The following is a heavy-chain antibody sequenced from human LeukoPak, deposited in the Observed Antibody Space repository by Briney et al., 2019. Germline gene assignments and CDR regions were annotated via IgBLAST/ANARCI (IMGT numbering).Heavy chain of an antibody. V-gene: IGHV1-69*06. CDR3: ARLGSLLTPFDY. J-gene: IGHJ4*02. D-gene: IGHD3-16*01. CDR1: GGTFSSYA. CDR2: IIPIFGTA. Sequence: SVKVSSKASGGTFSSYAISWVRQAPGQGLEWMGGIIPIFGTANYAQKFQGRVTITADKSTSTAYMELSSLRSEDTDVYYCARLGSLLTPFDYWGQGTLVTVSS.